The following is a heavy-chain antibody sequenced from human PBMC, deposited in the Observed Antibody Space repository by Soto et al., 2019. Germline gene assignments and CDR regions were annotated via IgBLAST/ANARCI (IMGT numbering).Heavy chain of an antibody. Sequence: EVQLVESGGGLVQPGGSLRLSCAASGFTFRNYWMSWVRQAPGKGPEWVANIKQDGSEKNYVDSVEVRFTITRDNAKNSHYLQMNSLSAEDTAVYYCATYAHHTFDSWGQGTLVTVSS. V-gene: IGHV3-7*01. CDR1: GFTFRNYW. J-gene: IGHJ5*01. D-gene: IGHD3-16*01. CDR3: ATYAHHTFDS. CDR2: IKQDGSEK.